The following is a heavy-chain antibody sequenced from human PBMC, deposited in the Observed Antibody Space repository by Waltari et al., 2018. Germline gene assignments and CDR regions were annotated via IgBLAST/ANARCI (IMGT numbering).Heavy chain of an antibody. CDR3: AKDRYRSSWTPSYMDV. V-gene: IGHV3-30*18. Sequence: QEQLVASGGGVVQPGRSLRLSCAAPGLTFRGSAQFGVSHSPGQGLEWVAVISFDGNNKYHIESLKGRFSISRDNSKNTLFLQMNSLRPEDTAVYYCAKDRYRSSWTPSYMDVWGKGTTVTVSS. CDR2: ISFDGNNK. D-gene: IGHD2-2*01. CDR1: GLTFRGSA. J-gene: IGHJ6*03.